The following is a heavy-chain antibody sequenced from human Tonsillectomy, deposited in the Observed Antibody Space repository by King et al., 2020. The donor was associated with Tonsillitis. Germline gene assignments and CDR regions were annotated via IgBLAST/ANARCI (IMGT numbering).Heavy chain of an antibody. CDR2: IHPNRGGT. V-gene: IGHV1-2*02. Sequence: VQLVQSGAEVKKPGASVKVSCKASGYTFTGYYIHWVRQAPGQGLEWMGCIHPNRGGTNYEQRFQGRVTMTRDTSIRIAYMELSRLRSDDTAVYYCARDLGYSGYDGAFNIWGQGTMVTVSS. D-gene: IGHD5-12*01. CDR3: ARDLGYSGYDGAFNI. J-gene: IGHJ3*02. CDR1: GYTFTGYY.